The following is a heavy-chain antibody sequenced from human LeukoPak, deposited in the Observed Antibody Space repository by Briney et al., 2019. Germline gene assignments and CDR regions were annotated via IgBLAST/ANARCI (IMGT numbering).Heavy chain of an antibody. Sequence: GGSLRLSCAASGFTFSSYAMSWVRQAPGKGLEWVSAISGSGGSTYYADSVKGRFTISRDNAKNSLYLQMNSLRAEDTAVYYCARGHHYYDSSGPQYFHHWGQGTLVTVSS. D-gene: IGHD3-22*01. CDR1: GFTFSSYA. CDR3: ARGHHYYDSSGPQYFHH. V-gene: IGHV3-23*01. J-gene: IGHJ1*01. CDR2: ISGSGGST.